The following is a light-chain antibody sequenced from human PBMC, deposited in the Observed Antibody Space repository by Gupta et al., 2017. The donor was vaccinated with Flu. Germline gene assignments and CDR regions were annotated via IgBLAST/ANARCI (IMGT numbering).Light chain of an antibody. J-gene: IGKJ2*01. CDR2: GAS. V-gene: IGKV1-39*01. CDR1: QRLSRS. CDR3: QQRYSIPYT. Sequence: DIQMTQSPSSLSASVGDRVIITCRASQRLSRSLNWYQQKPGKAPKLLIYGASTVKSGVPSRFSGSGSGTDFTLTISRRQPEDFATYYCQQRYSIPYTFGQGTKMYIK.